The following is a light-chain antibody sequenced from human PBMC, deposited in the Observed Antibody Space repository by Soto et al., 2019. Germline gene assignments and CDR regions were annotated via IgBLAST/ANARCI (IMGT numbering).Light chain of an antibody. CDR2: EVT. CDR1: SSDVGGFNY. Sequence: QSVLNQPPSASGSPGQSVTISCTGTSSDVGGFNYVSWYQQHPGKAPKLMIYEVTKRPSGVPDRFSGSKSGNTASLTVSGLQAEDEADYYCSSYAGSSTFVFGTGTKLTVL. J-gene: IGLJ1*01. V-gene: IGLV2-8*01. CDR3: SSYAGSSTFV.